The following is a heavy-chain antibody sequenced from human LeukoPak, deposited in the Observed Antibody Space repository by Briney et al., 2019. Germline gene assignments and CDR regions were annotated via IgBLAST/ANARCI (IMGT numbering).Heavy chain of an antibody. CDR2: IYYSGST. D-gene: IGHD2-2*01. Sequence: SQTLSLTCTVSGGSISSGDYYWSWIRQPPGKGLEWIGYIYYSGSTYYNPSLKSRVTISADTSKNQFSLKLSSVTAADTAVYYCARDVNYCSSTSCSLGMDVWGQGTTVTVSS. CDR3: ARDVNYCSSTSCSLGMDV. CDR1: GGSISSGDYY. V-gene: IGHV4-30-4*01. J-gene: IGHJ6*02.